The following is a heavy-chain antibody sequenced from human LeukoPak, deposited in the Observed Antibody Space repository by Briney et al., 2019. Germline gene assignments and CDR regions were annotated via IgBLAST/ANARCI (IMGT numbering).Heavy chain of an antibody. J-gene: IGHJ6*03. CDR3: ARGQGHGSWGGWGDYYYYYMDV. Sequence: SETLSLTCTVSGGSISSSSYYWSWIRQPPGKGLEWIGEINHSGSTNYNPSLKSRVTISVDTSKNQFSLKLSSVTAADTAVYYCARGQGHGSWGGWGDYYYYYMDVWGKGTTVTVSS. CDR1: GGSISSSSYY. V-gene: IGHV4-39*07. CDR2: INHSGST. D-gene: IGHD2-21*01.